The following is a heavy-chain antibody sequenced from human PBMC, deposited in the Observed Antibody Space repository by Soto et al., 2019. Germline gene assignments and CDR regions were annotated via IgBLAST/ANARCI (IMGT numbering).Heavy chain of an antibody. D-gene: IGHD3-3*01. J-gene: IGHJ4*02. Sequence: QVQLVESGGGVVQPGRSLRLSCAASGFTFSTYGMHWVRQVPGKGLEWVAVISYDGSKKYYADSVKGRFTISRDNSKNTLYLQMNSLSPEDTAVYYCAKYLTDYDFWSGYHYWGQGTLVTVSS. CDR1: GFTFSTYG. V-gene: IGHV3-30*18. CDR2: ISYDGSKK. CDR3: AKYLTDYDFWSGYHY.